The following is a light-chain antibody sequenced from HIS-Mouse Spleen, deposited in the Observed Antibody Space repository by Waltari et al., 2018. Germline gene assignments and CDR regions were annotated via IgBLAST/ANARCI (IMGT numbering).Light chain of an antibody. CDR2: EDS. CDR1: ALPKKY. CDR3: YSTDSSGNHRV. V-gene: IGLV3-10*01. Sequence: SYELTQPPSVSVSPGQTARITFSGDALPKKYAYWYQQKSGQAPVLVIYEDSKRPSGIPGRFSGSSSGKMATLTISGAQVEDEADYYCYSTDSSGNHRVFGGGTKLTVL. J-gene: IGLJ2*01.